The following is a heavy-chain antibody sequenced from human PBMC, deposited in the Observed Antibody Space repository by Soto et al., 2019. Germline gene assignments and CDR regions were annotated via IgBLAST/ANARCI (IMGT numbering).Heavy chain of an antibody. CDR2: IIPIFGTA. CDR1: GGTFSSYA. D-gene: IGHD2-15*01. J-gene: IGHJ4*02. V-gene: IGHV1-69*13. CDR3: ARDRLGYCSGGSCYPPYYFDY. Sequence: SVKVSCKASGGTFSSYAISWVRQAPGQGLEWMGGIIPIFGTANYAQKLQGRVTITADESTSTAYMELSSLRSEDTAVYYCARDRLGYCSGGSCYPPYYFDYWGQGPLVTLSS.